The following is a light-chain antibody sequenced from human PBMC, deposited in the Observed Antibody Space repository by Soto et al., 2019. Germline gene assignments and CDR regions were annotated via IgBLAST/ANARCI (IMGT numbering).Light chain of an antibody. CDR1: QSIALS. Sequence: DIQMTQSPSSVSASVGDRVTITCRASQSIALSVNWYQQKPGKAPKLLIYVAFTLESGVPSRFSGSGSGTDFTLTISSLQAEDVAVYYCQQYYTSPPKYTFGQGTRLEIK. V-gene: IGKV1-39*01. CDR3: QQYYTSPPKYT. CDR2: VAF. J-gene: IGKJ5*01.